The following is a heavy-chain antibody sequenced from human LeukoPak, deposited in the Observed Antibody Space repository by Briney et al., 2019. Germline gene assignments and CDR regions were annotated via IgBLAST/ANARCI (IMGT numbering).Heavy chain of an antibody. D-gene: IGHD3-10*01. Sequence: GGSLRLACAASGFIVSTNYMSWVRQAPGKGLEWVSVIFSGGSTYYADSVKGRFTISRDKSNNTLYLQMNSLRAEDTAVYYCARGPGKASFDYWGQGTLVTVSS. V-gene: IGHV3-53*01. CDR3: ARGPGKASFDY. CDR2: IFSGGST. CDR1: GFIVSTNY. J-gene: IGHJ4*02.